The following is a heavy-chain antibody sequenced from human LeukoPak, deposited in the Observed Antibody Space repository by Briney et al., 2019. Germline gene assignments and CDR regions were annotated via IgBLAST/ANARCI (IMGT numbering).Heavy chain of an antibody. V-gene: IGHV4-4*01. Sequence: PAETLSLTCDVSGASISRGSWWSWVRQPPGKGLEWIGEFSHSGITNFNPSLKSRVTISVDKSRNQFSLNLISVTAADTAVYFCARNGGHNQEHWGQGTLVTVSS. CDR3: ARNGGHNQEH. CDR1: GASISRGSW. CDR2: FSHSGIT. D-gene: IGHD1-1*01. J-gene: IGHJ4*02.